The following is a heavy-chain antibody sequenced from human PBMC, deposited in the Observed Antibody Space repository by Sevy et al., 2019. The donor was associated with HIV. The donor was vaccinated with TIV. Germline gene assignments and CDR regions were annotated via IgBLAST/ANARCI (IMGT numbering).Heavy chain of an antibody. CDR3: ARVRDRYCSGGSCYYGYFFDY. J-gene: IGHJ4*02. CDR1: GFIFSNYY. D-gene: IGHD2-15*01. V-gene: IGHV3-48*01. CDR2: ISDRSDTI. Sequence: GGSLRLSCAASGFIFSNYYMTWVRQAPGKGLEWVSYISDRSDTISYADSVKGRFTISRDNAKNALYLQMSGLRGEDTAVYYWARVRDRYCSGGSCYYGYFFDYWGQGTLVTVSS.